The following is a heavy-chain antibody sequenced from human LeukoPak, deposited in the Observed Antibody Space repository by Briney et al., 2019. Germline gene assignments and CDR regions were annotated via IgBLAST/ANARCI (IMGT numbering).Heavy chain of an antibody. D-gene: IGHD3-10*01. CDR2: IYYSGST. Sequence: SETLSLTCTVSGGSISSSSYSWGWIRQPPGKGLEWIGSIYYSGSTYYNPSLKSRVTISVDTSKNQFSLKLSSVTAADTAVYYCARRAGDGSITMVRGGNDAFDIWGQGTMVTVSS. J-gene: IGHJ3*02. CDR1: GGSISSSSYS. CDR3: ARRAGDGSITMVRGGNDAFDI. V-gene: IGHV4-39*01.